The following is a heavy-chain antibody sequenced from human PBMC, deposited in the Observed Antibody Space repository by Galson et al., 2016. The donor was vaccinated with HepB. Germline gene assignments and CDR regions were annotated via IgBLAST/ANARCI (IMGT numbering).Heavy chain of an antibody. J-gene: IGHJ5*02. CDR3: VRDGVARFGGENWFDP. CDR1: GFTFYSYN. V-gene: IGHV3-48*02. D-gene: IGHD3-3*01. CDR2: ISGTGSTI. Sequence: SLRLSCAASGFTFYSYNMNWVRQAPGQGLERVSYISGTGSTIYLDDSVKGRFTISRANVKNSVHLEMYSLRDDDSGVYYCVRDGVARFGGENWFDPWGQGTLVTVSS.